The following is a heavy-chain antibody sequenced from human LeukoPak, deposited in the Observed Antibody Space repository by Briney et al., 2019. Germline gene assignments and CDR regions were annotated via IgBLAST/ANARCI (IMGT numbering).Heavy chain of an antibody. CDR3: ASLAPPDYYDSSGYNWFDP. CDR2: LSYHGITE. V-gene: IGHV3-30*03. CDR1: GFTFSNYD. D-gene: IGHD3-22*01. Sequence: GGSLRLSCAASGFTFSNYDMHWVRQAPGKGPEWVAALSYHGITEYYRESDKGRFTISRDNGKNTLYLQMNSLRAEDTAVYYCASLAPPDYYDSSGYNWFDPWGQGTLVTVSS. J-gene: IGHJ5*02.